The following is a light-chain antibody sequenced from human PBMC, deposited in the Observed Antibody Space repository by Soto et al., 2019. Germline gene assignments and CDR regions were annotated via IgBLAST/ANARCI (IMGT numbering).Light chain of an antibody. Sequence: QSVLTQSPSASGTPGQRFIIACSGSSSNIGSNHVNWYRHLPGAAPKLLIFRSDQRPSGVPDRFSGSKSGTTASLAISGLQSGDEADYYCAAWDDSRYGVVFGGGTKVTVL. CDR3: AAWDDSRYGVV. J-gene: IGLJ2*01. V-gene: IGLV1-44*01. CDR2: RSD. CDR1: SSNIGSNH.